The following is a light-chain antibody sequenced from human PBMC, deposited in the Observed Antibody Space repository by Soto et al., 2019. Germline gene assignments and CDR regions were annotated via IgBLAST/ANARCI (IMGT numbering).Light chain of an antibody. J-gene: IGLJ1*01. V-gene: IGLV2-8*01. CDR1: SGDVGAYDY. Sequence: QSVLTQPPSASGSPGQSVTISCTGTSGDVGAYDYVSWYQQHPGKAPKLLIYEVTKRPLGVPDRFSGSKSGSTASLTISGLQAEDEADYYCCSNAGGSTYVFGTGTKLTVL. CDR3: CSNAGGSTYV. CDR2: EVT.